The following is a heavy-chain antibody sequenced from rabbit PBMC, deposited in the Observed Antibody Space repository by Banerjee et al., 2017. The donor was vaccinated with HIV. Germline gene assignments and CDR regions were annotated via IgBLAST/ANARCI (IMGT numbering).Heavy chain of an antibody. J-gene: IGHJ4*01. Sequence: QSLEESGGDLVKPGASLTLTCTASGFSFSSSYYMCWVRQAPGKGLEWIACKYAGSSGSTYYASWAKGRFTISKTSSTTVTRQMTSLTGADTSTYFCARSVMLLGRFNLWGPGTLVAVS. V-gene: IGHV1S40*01. CDR2: KYAGSSGST. D-gene: IGHD6-1*01. CDR1: GFSFSSSYY. CDR3: ARSVMLLGRFNL.